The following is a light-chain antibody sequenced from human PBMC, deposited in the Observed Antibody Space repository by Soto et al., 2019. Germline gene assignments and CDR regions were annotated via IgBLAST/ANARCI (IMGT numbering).Light chain of an antibody. CDR2: EAS. CDR1: QSISNY. J-gene: IGKJ1*01. V-gene: IGKV3-11*01. CDR3: QQRGNWPPT. Sequence: EVVLTQSPATLSLSPGERATLSCGASQSISNYLAWYQQKPGQAPRLLIYEASNRATGIPARFSGSGSGTDFTLAINSLEPEDYAVYYCQQRGNWPPTFGQGTKVEIK.